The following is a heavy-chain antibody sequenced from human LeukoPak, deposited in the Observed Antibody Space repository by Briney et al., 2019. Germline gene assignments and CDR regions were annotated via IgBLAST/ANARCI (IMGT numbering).Heavy chain of an antibody. Sequence: ASVKVSWKISGHTLTDFPIHWVRQAPGKGLEWMGGLDPEDYDPIYAQNFQDRLTMTEDRSTDTFYMELSSLRSEDTALYFCATGRGDYYYFMDVWGKGTTVTVSS. J-gene: IGHJ6*03. CDR1: GHTLTDFP. CDR2: LDPEDYDP. D-gene: IGHD3-10*01. V-gene: IGHV1-24*01. CDR3: ATGRGDYYYFMDV.